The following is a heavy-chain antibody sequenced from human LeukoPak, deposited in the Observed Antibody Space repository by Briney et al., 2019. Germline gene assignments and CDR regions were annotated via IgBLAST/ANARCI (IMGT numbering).Heavy chain of an antibody. CDR2: ISISGSTI. Sequence: GGSLRLSCAASGFTFSSYEMNWVRQAPGKGLEWVSYISISGSTIHYADSVKGRFTISRNNAKNALYLQMNSLRAEDMAVYYCARDRPRVGLDYWGQGTLSPSPQ. CDR3: ARDRPRVGLDY. V-gene: IGHV3-48*03. D-gene: IGHD2-2*01. CDR1: GFTFSSYE. J-gene: IGHJ4*02.